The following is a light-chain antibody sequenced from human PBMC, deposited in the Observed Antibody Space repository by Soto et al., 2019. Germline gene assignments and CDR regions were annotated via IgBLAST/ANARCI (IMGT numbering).Light chain of an antibody. CDR2: DNE. CDR3: ATWDNTLRAGV. CDR1: NSNIGNNY. Sequence: QSVLTQPPSVSAAPGQRVTISCSGSNSNIGNNYVSWYQQLPGTVPKLLIYDNEKRPSGIPDRFSGSRSGPAATLGITGLQTGDEAEYYCATWDNTLRAGVFGGGTKVTVL. J-gene: IGLJ3*02. V-gene: IGLV1-51*01.